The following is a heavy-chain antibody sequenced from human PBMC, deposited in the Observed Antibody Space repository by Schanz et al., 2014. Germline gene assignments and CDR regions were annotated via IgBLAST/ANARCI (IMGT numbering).Heavy chain of an antibody. CDR2: ISAYNGTT. CDR3: ARGSGGYGANNDFDY. J-gene: IGHJ4*02. V-gene: IGHV1-18*01. CDR1: GYTFTSYG. D-gene: IGHD5-12*01. Sequence: QVQLVQSGAEVKKPGASVKVSCKASGYTFTSYGISWVRQAPGQGLEWMGWISAYNGTTKYPQKLQGRVTMTTDTTTSTANMKLRSLRSDDTAVYYCARGSGGYGANNDFDYWGQGTLVTVSS.